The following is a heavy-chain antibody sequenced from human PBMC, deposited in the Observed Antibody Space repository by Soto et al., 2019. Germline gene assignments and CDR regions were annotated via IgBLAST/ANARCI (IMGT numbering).Heavy chain of an antibody. J-gene: IGHJ2*01. CDR1: GFTFSSYA. V-gene: IGHV3-30-3*01. CDR2: ISYDGSNK. Sequence: QVQLVESGGGVVQPGRSLRLSCAASGFTFSSYAMHWVRQAPGKGLEWVAVISYDGSNKYYADSVKGRFTISRDNSKNTLYLQMNSLRAEDTAVYYCARDRVVARDWYFDLWGRGTLVTVSS. D-gene: IGHD2-15*01. CDR3: ARDRVVARDWYFDL.